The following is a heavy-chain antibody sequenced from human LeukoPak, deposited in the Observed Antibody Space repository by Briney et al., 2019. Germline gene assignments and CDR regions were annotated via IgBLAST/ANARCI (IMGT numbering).Heavy chain of an antibody. CDR3: ARSPRNPPDAFDI. CDR2: IQHTGGT. Sequence: SQTLSLTCTVSGGSISSDGYYWSWIRQPPGKGPEWIGHIQHTGGTHYNSSLKSRVTMSVDTSKNQFSLKLSSVTAADTAVYYCARSPRNPPDAFDIWGQGTMVTVSS. V-gene: IGHV4-30-2*01. CDR1: GGSISSDGYY. J-gene: IGHJ3*02. D-gene: IGHD1-14*01.